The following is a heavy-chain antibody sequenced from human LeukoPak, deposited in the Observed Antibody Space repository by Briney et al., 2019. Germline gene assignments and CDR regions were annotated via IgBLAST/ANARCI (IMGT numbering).Heavy chain of an antibody. V-gene: IGHV3-33*01. CDR2: IWYDGSNK. Sequence: PGGSLRLSCAASGFTFSSYGMHWVRQAPGKGLEWVAVIWYDGSNKYYADSVKGRFTISRDNSKNTLYLQMTSLRAEDTAVYYCARSYYYGSGSYYQGYWGQGTLVTVSS. J-gene: IGHJ4*02. CDR1: GFTFSSYG. CDR3: ARSYYYGSGSYYQGY. D-gene: IGHD3-10*01.